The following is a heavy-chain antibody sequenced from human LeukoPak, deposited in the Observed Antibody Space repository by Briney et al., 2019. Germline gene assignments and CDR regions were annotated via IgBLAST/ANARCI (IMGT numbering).Heavy chain of an antibody. J-gene: IGHJ4*02. Sequence: AGGSLRLSCAASGFTFSSYGMHWVRQAPGKGLEWVAFIRYDGSNKYYADSVKGRFTISRDNSKNTLYLQMNSLRAEDTAVYYCAKVHDAAIAHFDYWGQGTLVTVSS. CDR2: IRYDGSNK. V-gene: IGHV3-30*02. D-gene: IGHD2-2*01. CDR1: GFTFSSYG. CDR3: AKVHDAAIAHFDY.